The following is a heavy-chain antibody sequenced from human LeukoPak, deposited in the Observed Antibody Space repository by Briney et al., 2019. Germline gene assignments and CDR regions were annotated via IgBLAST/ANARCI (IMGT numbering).Heavy chain of an antibody. CDR1: GFTFSSYA. CDR2: ISYDGSNK. CDR3: ARAGGQQLVSPPDY. V-gene: IGHV3-30*04. J-gene: IGHJ4*02. Sequence: PGGSLRLSCAASGFTFSSYAMNWVRQAPGKGLEWVAVISYDGSNKYYADSVKGRFTISRDNSKNTLYLQMNSLRAEDTAVYYCARAGGQQLVSPPDYWGQGTLVTVSS. D-gene: IGHD6-13*01.